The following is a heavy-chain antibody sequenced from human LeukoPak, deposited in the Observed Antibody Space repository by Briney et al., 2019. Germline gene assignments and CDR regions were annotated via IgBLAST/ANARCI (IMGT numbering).Heavy chain of an antibody. CDR2: IKQDGSEK. CDR3: ARSDLVVITTFDY. D-gene: IGHD3-22*01. Sequence: GGSLRLSCAASGFTFSSYWMSWVRQAPGKGLEWVANIKQDGSEKYYVDSVKGRFTISRDNAKNSLYLQMNSLRAEDTAVYYCARSDLVVITTFDYWGQGTLVTVSS. CDR1: GFTFSSYW. J-gene: IGHJ4*02. V-gene: IGHV3-7*01.